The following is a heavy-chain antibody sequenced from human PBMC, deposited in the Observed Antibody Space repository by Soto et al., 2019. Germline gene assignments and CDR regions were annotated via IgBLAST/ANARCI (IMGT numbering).Heavy chain of an antibody. CDR1: GFTFDDYA. D-gene: IGHD5-12*01. CDR2: ISWNSGSI. Sequence: GGSLRLSCAASGFTFDDYAMHWVRQAPGKGLEWVSGISWNSGSIGYADSVKGRFTTSRDDSKSIAYLQMNSLKTEDTAVYYCTRATYNGYVYWFDPWGQGTLVTVSS. CDR3: TRATYNGYVYWFDP. J-gene: IGHJ5*02. V-gene: IGHV3-9*01.